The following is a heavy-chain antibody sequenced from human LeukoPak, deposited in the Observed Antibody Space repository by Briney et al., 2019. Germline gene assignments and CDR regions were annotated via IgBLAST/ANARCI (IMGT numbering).Heavy chain of an antibody. CDR2: IRYDGKYT. J-gene: IGHJ4*02. D-gene: IGHD1-7*01. Sequence: GGSLRLSCTASGFSFIEYAMNWVRQAPGKGLEWVAFIRYDGKYTYYADSVKGRFTISRDNSKNMLYLQMNSLRAEDTAEYYCAKEQRDWNYGVFDYWGQGTQVTVSS. CDR1: GFSFIEYA. V-gene: IGHV3-30*02. CDR3: AKEQRDWNYGVFDY.